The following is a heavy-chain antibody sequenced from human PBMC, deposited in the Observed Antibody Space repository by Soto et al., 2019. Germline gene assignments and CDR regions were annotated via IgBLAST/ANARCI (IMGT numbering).Heavy chain of an antibody. Sequence: SETLSLTCAVSGGSISSGDYSWNWIRQPPGKGLERIGYIYYGGSTYYNPSLQSRVTMSVDRSRNQFSLKLNSVTAADTAVYYCARVRREYDNSGPVDYWGQGTLVTVSS. CDR1: GGSISSGDYS. CDR2: IYYGGST. D-gene: IGHD3-22*01. J-gene: IGHJ4*02. V-gene: IGHV4-30-2*01. CDR3: ARVRREYDNSGPVDY.